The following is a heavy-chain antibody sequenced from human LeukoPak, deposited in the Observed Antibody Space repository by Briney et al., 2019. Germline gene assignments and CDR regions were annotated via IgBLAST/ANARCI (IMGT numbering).Heavy chain of an antibody. D-gene: IGHD4-17*01. Sequence: PGGSLGLSCAASGFTYSTYWMSWVRQAPGKGLEWVANIKQDGSEKYYVDSVKGRFTISRDNAKNSLYLQMNSLRAEDTAVYYCARVYGDYSFDYWGQGTLVTVSS. CDR3: ARVYGDYSFDY. CDR2: IKQDGSEK. V-gene: IGHV3-7*01. CDR1: GFTYSTYW. J-gene: IGHJ4*02.